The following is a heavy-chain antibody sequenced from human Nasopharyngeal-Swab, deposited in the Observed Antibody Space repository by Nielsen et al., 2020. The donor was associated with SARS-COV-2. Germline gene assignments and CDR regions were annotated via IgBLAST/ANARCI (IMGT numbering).Heavy chain of an antibody. CDR1: GFSFSRYW. Sequence: GGSLRLSCAASGFSFSRYWMHWVRQAPGKGLVWVSRINSDGSSTTYADSVKGRFTISRDNAKNSLFLQMNSLRAEDTAVYYCARGCVLTGPSCYYYGMDVWGQGTTVTVSS. CDR3: ARGCVLTGPSCYYYGMDV. CDR2: INSDGSST. V-gene: IGHV3-74*01. D-gene: IGHD3-9*01. J-gene: IGHJ6*02.